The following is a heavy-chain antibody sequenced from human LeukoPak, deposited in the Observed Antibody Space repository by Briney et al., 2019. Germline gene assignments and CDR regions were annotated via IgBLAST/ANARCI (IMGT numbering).Heavy chain of an antibody. J-gene: IGHJ4*02. V-gene: IGHV1-8*01. CDR1: GYTFTSYD. D-gene: IGHD3-10*01. Sequence: ASVKVSCKASGYTFTSYDINWVRQATGQGLEWMGWMNPNSGNTGYAQKFQGRVTMTRNTSISTAYMEPSSLISEDTAVYYCARVANYYGSGTTGKSDYWGQGTLVTVSS. CDR3: ARVANYYGSGTTGKSDY. CDR2: MNPNSGNT.